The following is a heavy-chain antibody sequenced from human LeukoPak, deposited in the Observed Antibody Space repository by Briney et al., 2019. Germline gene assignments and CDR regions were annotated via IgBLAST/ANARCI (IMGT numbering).Heavy chain of an antibody. J-gene: IGHJ4*02. V-gene: IGHV3-73*01. Sequence: GGSLRLSCAASGFTFSSYSMNWVRQAPGKGLEWVGRIRSKANSYATVYAASVKGRFTISRDDSKNTAYLQMNSLKTEDTAVYYCTRPGEAVDYWGQGTLVTVSS. CDR1: GFTFSSYS. CDR2: IRSKANSYAT. CDR3: TRPGEAVDY. D-gene: IGHD4-17*01.